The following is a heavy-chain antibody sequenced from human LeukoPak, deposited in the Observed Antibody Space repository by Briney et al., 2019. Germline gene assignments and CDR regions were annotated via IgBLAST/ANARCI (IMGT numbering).Heavy chain of an antibody. D-gene: IGHD6-6*01. CDR2: INHSGST. J-gene: IGHJ4*02. Sequence: PSETLSLTCAVYGGSFSGYYWSWIRQPPGKGLEWIGEINHSGSTNYNPSLKSRVTISVDTSNNQSSLKLNSVTAADTAVYYCARLAGSSSSDYWGQGTLVTVSS. CDR3: ARLAGSSSSDY. CDR1: GGSFSGYY. V-gene: IGHV4-34*01.